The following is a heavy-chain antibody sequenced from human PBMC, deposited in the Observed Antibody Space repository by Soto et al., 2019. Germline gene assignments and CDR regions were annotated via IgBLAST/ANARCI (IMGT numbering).Heavy chain of an antibody. CDR1: GFTFSTSG. V-gene: IGHV3-33*06. J-gene: IGHJ4*02. Sequence: PGGSLRLSCAASGFTFSTSGMHWVRQAPGKGLEWVAVIWYDGSNEYYADPVKGRFTISRDNSKNTLYLQMNSLRVEDTAVYYCAKEKGAAAYYFDYWGQGTLVTVSS. CDR2: IWYDGSNE. D-gene: IGHD6-13*01. CDR3: AKEKGAAAYYFDY.